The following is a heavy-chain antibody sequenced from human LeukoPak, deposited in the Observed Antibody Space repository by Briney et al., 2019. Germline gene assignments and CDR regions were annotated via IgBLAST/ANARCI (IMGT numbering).Heavy chain of an antibody. J-gene: IGHJ4*02. CDR3: AREGNGLLSKDFDY. CDR1: GFTFTDYY. CDR2: IGPHSSAT. Sequence: ASVTVSCKSSGFTFTDYYIHWVRQAPGQGLEWMGYIGPHSSATSSPQEFQGRVTMTRDTSMSTAYMELTGLTSDDTAVYYCAREGNGLLSKDFDYWGQGTLVTVSS. V-gene: IGHV1-2*02. D-gene: IGHD2/OR15-2a*01.